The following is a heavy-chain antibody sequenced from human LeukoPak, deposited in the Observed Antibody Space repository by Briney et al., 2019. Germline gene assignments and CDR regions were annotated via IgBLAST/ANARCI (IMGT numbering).Heavy chain of an antibody. J-gene: IGHJ4*02. V-gene: IGHV4-59*08. Sequence: SETLFLTCTVSGGSISSYYWSWIRQPPGKGLVWIGYIYYSGSTNYNPSLKSRVTISVDTSKNQFSLKLSSVTAADTAVYYCARGAAAGDYWGQGTLVTVSS. CDR2: IYYSGST. CDR3: ARGAAAGDY. D-gene: IGHD6-13*01. CDR1: GGSISSYY.